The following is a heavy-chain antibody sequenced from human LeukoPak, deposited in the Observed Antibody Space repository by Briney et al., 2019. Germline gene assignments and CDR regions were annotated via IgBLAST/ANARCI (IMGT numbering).Heavy chain of an antibody. J-gene: IGHJ4*02. CDR3: ARDNILTGHDY. V-gene: IGHV1-46*01. CDR2: INPSGGST. D-gene: IGHD3-9*01. Sequence: ASVKVSCKASGYTFTSYYMHWVRQAPGQGLEWMGMINPSGGSTSYAQKFQGRVTMTRDTSTSTVYMELRSLRSDDTAVYYCARDNILTGHDYWGQGTLVTVSS. CDR1: GYTFTSYY.